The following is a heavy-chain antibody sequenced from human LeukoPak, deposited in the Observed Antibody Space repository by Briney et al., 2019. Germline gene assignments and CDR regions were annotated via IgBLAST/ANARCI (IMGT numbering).Heavy chain of an antibody. D-gene: IGHD5-24*01. Sequence: SETLSLTCAVYGGSFSGYYWSWIRQPPGKGLEWIGEINHSGSTNYNPSLKSRVTISVDTSKNQFSLKLNSVTAADTAVYYCARGMEDGYNPYYFDYWGQGTLVTVSS. CDR2: INHSGST. V-gene: IGHV4-34*01. CDR3: ARGMEDGYNPYYFDY. CDR1: GGSFSGYY. J-gene: IGHJ4*02.